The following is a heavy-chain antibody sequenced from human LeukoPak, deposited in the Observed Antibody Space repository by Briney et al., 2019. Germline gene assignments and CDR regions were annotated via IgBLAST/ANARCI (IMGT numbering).Heavy chain of an antibody. J-gene: IGHJ4*02. V-gene: IGHV3-23*01. Sequence: GGSLRLSCAASGFTFSSYAMSWVRQAPGKGLEWVSAISGSGGSTYYADSVKGRFTISRDNSKNTLYLQMNSPRAEDTAVYYCAKALSRGGWNYYFDYWGQGTLVTVSS. CDR3: AKALSRGGWNYYFDY. CDR1: GFTFSSYA. CDR2: ISGSGGST. D-gene: IGHD1-7*01.